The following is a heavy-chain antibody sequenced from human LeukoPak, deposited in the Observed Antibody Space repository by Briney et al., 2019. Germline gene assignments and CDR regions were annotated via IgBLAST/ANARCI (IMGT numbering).Heavy chain of an antibody. CDR2: INPNSGGT. V-gene: IGHV1-2*02. J-gene: IGHJ4*02. D-gene: IGHD5-12*01. CDR3: ARLEWLRYRYYFDY. Sequence: ASVTVSCKASGYTFTDYYMHWVRQAPGQGLEWMGWINPNSGGTNYAQKLQGRVTMTRDTSISTAYMELSRLRSDDTAVYYCARLEWLRYRYYFDYWGQGTLVTVSS. CDR1: GYTFTDYY.